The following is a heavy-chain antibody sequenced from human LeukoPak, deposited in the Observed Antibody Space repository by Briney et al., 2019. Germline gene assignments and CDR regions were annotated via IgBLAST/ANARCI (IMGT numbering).Heavy chain of an antibody. J-gene: IGHJ3*02. V-gene: IGHV1-69*05. Sequence: SVKVSCKASGGTFSSYAISWVRQAPGQGLEWMGGIIPIFGTANYAQKFQGRVTITTDESTSTAYMELSSLRSEDTAVYYCAAPPLLTGYPYGIWGQGTMVTVSS. CDR2: IIPIFGTA. CDR1: GGTFSSYA. CDR3: AAPPLLTGYPYGI. D-gene: IGHD3-9*01.